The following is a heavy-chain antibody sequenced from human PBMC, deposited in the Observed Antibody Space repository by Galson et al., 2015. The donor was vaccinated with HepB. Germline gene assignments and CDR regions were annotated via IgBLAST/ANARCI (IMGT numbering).Heavy chain of an antibody. CDR2: IYPGDSDT. D-gene: IGHD4-23*01. CDR3: ARPSTVVTPFPTASNWYFDL. CDR1: GYSFTSYW. J-gene: IGHJ2*01. Sequence: QSGAEVKKPGESLKISCKGSGYSFTSYWIGWVRQMPGKGLEWMGIIYPGDSDTRYSPSLQGQVTISADKSISTAYLQWSSLKASDTAMYYCARPSTVVTPFPTASNWYFDLWGRGTLVTVSS. V-gene: IGHV5-51*01.